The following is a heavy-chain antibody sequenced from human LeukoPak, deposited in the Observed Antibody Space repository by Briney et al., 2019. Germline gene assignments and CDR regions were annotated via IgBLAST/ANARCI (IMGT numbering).Heavy chain of an antibody. D-gene: IGHD1-26*01. J-gene: IGHJ4*02. V-gene: IGHV3-23*01. Sequence: PGGSLRLSCAASGFTFSSYAMSWVRQAPGKGLEWGSGISGGGDNTYYADSVKGRFTISRDNSKNTLYLQMNSLRAEDTAVYYCARDLRVGATFDYWGEGTLVTVPS. CDR3: ARDLRVGATFDY. CDR1: GFTFSSYA. CDR2: ISGGGDNT.